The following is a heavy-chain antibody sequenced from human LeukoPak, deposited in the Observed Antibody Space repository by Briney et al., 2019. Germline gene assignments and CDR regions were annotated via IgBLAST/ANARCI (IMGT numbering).Heavy chain of an antibody. CDR1: GFTFSSYT. J-gene: IGHJ4*02. V-gene: IGHV3-21*01. D-gene: IGHD3-3*01. CDR3: ARVVPGTGFFY. Sequence: PGGSLRLSCAASGFTFSSYTMNWVRQAPGRGLEWVSSISSSSSRIYYAHSVKGRFTISRYNAKNSLYLQMNSLRAEDTAVYYCARVVPGTGFFYGGQGTLVTVSS. CDR2: ISSSSSRI.